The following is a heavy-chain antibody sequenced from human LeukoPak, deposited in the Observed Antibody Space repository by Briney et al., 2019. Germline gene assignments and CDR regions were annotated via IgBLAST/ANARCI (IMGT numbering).Heavy chain of an antibody. J-gene: IGHJ6*02. D-gene: IGHD3-16*01. CDR3: ARFGVYYDMDV. CDR2: IHYSGKA. Sequence: MPSETLSLTCTVSGGSISGNYWTWTRQPPPKGLEWLGQIHYSGKADYNPSLRSRITISVDTSKNQMFLKLTSVTAADTAFYYCARFGVYYDMDVWGQGTTVTVSS. CDR1: GGSISGNY. V-gene: IGHV4-59*01.